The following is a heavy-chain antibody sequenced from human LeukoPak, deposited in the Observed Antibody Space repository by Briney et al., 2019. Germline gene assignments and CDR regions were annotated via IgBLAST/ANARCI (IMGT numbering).Heavy chain of an antibody. D-gene: IGHD3-3*01. J-gene: IGHJ4*02. Sequence: QPGGSLRLSCAASGFTFSNYGMHWVRQAPGKGLEWVAVIWYDGSNKYYADSVKGRFTISRDNSKNTLYLQMNSLRAEDTAVYYCARGSFAYYDFWSGYDGDYWGQGTLVTVSS. CDR3: ARGSFAYYDFWSGYDGDY. CDR2: IWYDGSNK. CDR1: GFTFSNYG. V-gene: IGHV3-33*01.